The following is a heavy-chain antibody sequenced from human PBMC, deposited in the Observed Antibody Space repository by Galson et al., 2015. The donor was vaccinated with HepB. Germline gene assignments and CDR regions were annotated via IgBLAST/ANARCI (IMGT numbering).Heavy chain of an antibody. V-gene: IGHV1-69*13. CDR2: IIPIFGTA. CDR1: GGTFSSYA. CDR3: ARESDIVVVPAAIRAFDI. Sequence: SVKVSCKASGGTFSSYAISWVRQAPGQGLEWMGGIIPIFGTANYAQKFQGRVTITADESTSTAYMELSSLRSEDTAVYYCARESDIVVVPAAIRAFDIWGQGTMVTVSS. D-gene: IGHD2-2*02. J-gene: IGHJ3*02.